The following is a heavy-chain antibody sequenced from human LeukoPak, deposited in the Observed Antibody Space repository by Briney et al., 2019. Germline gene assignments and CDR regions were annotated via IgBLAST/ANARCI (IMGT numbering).Heavy chain of an antibody. CDR1: GFTFSSYG. CDR2: ISGSGDST. J-gene: IGHJ5*02. D-gene: IGHD2-2*01. CDR3: AKFARYCSSTSCPNWFDP. Sequence: GGSLRLSCAASGFTFSSYGMSWVRQAPGKGLEWVSAISGSGDSTYYADSVKGRFTISRDNSKNTLYLQMNSLRAEDTAVYYCAKFARYCSSTSCPNWFDPWGQGTLVTVSS. V-gene: IGHV3-23*01.